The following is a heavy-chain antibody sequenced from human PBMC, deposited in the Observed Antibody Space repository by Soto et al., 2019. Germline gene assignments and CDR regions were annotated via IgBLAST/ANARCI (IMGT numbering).Heavy chain of an antibody. V-gene: IGHV3-33*06. CDR2: IWYDGSKK. CDR1: RFTFSSYG. CDR3: AKESYYYDSKGDY. D-gene: IGHD3-22*01. J-gene: IGHJ4*02. Sequence: PGGSLRLSCAASRFTFSSYGMHWVRQAPGKGLEWVAVIWYDGSKKYYADSVKGRFTISRDNSKNTLYLQMNSLRAEDTAVYYCAKESYYYDSKGDYWGQGTLVTVSS.